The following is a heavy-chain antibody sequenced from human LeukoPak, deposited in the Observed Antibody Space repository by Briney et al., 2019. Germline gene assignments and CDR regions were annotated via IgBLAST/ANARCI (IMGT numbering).Heavy chain of an antibody. Sequence: SETLSLTCTVSGGSISSYYWSWIRQPPGKGLEWIGEINHSGSTNYNPSLKSRVTISVDTSKNQFSLKLSSVTAADTAVYYCARNLVGATRPFGYWGQGTLVTVSS. CDR2: INHSGST. D-gene: IGHD1-26*01. J-gene: IGHJ4*02. CDR3: ARNLVGATRPFGY. V-gene: IGHV4-34*01. CDR1: GGSISSYY.